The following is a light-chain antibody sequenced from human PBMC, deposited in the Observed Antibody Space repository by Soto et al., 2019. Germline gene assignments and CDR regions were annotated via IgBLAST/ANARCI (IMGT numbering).Light chain of an antibody. CDR2: RDT. Sequence: SYELTQPISVSVALGQTARLTCGENNIGGKHVHWYQQRPGQAPVLVIYRDTNRPSGIPERFSGSNSGNTATLTISRAQAYDEADYYCQVWDSSTVVFGGGTKLTVL. CDR1: NIGGKH. V-gene: IGLV3-9*01. J-gene: IGLJ3*02. CDR3: QVWDSSTVV.